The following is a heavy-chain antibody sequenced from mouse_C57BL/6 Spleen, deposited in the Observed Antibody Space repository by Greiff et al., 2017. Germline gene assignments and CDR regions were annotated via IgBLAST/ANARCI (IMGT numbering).Heavy chain of an antibody. D-gene: IGHD1-1*01. CDR1: GYSFTDYN. CDR2: INPNYGTT. Sequence: VQLQQSGPELVKPGASVKISCKASGYSFTDYNMNWVKQSNGKSLEWIGVINPNYGTTSYNQKFKGKATLTVDQSSSTAYMQLNSLTSADSAVYYCATSHYYGSSHYAMDYWGQGTSVTVSS. V-gene: IGHV1-39*01. J-gene: IGHJ4*01. CDR3: ATSHYYGSSHYAMDY.